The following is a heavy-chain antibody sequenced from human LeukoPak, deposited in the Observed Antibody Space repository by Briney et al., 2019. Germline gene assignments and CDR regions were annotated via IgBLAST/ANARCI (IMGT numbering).Heavy chain of an antibody. D-gene: IGHD5-12*01. V-gene: IGHV1-69*13. Sequence: SVYVSRNSSGATFSSYAISMGRHPPGQGLGWMGGIIAVFGTANSAKQCQGSVTITADESTTPAFIKLRSLRSEDTPGYYCARGPPRQFVAFDYWGQGTLVTVSS. J-gene: IGHJ4*02. CDR1: GATFSSYA. CDR3: ARGPPRQFVAFDY. CDR2: IIAVFGTA.